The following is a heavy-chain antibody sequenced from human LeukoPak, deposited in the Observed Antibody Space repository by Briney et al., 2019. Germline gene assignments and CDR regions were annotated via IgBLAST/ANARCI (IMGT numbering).Heavy chain of an antibody. CDR2: IYSGGST. D-gene: IGHD6-6*01. V-gene: IGHV3-53*01. Sequence: PGGSLRLSCAASGFTVSSNYMSWVRQAPGKGLEWVSVIYSGGSTYYADSVKGRFTISRDYSKNTLYLEMNSLRAEDTAIYYCAKDRSSSRGKDFDYWGQGTLVTVSS. J-gene: IGHJ4*02. CDR1: GFTVSSNY. CDR3: AKDRSSSRGKDFDY.